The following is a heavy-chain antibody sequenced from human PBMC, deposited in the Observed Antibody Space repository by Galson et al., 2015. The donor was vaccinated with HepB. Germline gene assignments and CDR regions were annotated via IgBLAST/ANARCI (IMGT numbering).Heavy chain of an antibody. CDR2: IYYGGST. J-gene: IGHJ6*02. CDR1: GGSISSSSYY. CDR3: ATTTGTNYYYYGMDV. V-gene: IGHV4-39*01. D-gene: IGHD1-1*01. Sequence: TLSLTCTVSGGSISSSSYYWGWIRQPPGKGLEWIGSIYYGGSTYYNPSLKSRVTISVDTSKNQFSLKLSSVTAADTAVYYCATTTGTNYYYYGMDVWGQGTTVTVSS.